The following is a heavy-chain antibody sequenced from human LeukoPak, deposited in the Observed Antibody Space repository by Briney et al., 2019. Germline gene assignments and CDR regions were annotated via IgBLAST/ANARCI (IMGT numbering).Heavy chain of an antibody. CDR2: IIPIFGTA. CDR1: GGTFSSYA. V-gene: IGHV1-69*13. D-gene: IGHD6-13*01. CDR3: ARGDPIAAASKLFDY. Sequence: SVKVSCKASGGTFSSYAISWVRQAPGQGLEWMGGIIPIFGTANYAQKFQGRVTITADESTSTAYMELSSLRSEDTAVYYCARGDPIAAASKLFDYWGQGTLVTVSS. J-gene: IGHJ4*02.